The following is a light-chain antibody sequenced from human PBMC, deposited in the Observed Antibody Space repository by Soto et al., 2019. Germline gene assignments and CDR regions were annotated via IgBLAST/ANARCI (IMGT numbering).Light chain of an antibody. V-gene: IGKV3-20*01. Sequence: ELVLTQSPGTLSLYPGERATLSCTASQSLSNNIYLAWYQQKPGQAPRLVIYSVSSRATGIPDRFSVSGSGTDFTLTISRLETEDFAMYYCLHHGSSLWTFCQGTKVDI. CDR1: QSLSNNIY. J-gene: IGKJ1*01. CDR2: SVS. CDR3: LHHGSSLWT.